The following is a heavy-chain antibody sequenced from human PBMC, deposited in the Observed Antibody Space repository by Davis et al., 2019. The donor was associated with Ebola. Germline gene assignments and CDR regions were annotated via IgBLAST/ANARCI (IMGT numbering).Heavy chain of an antibody. CDR1: GYTFTGYY. CDR3: ARHDTMIVDAFDI. D-gene: IGHD3-22*01. J-gene: IGHJ3*02. V-gene: IGHV1-2*06. Sequence: AASVKVSCKASGYTFTGYYMHWVRQAPGQGLEWMGRINPNSGGTNYAQKFQGRVTMTRDTSTSTVHMELSSLRSEDTAVYYCARHDTMIVDAFDIWGQGTMVTVSS. CDR2: INPNSGGT.